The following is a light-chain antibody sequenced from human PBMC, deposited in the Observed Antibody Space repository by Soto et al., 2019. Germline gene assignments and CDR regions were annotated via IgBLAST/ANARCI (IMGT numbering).Light chain of an antibody. CDR3: QSFDTSLSGCVV. CDR1: SSNIGAGYD. Sequence: QSVLTQPPSMSGAPGQRVTISCTGSSSNIGAGYDVHWYQQHPGTAPKLLIFDNNNRPSGVPDRFSGSKSDTSASLAITGLQAEDEADYYCQSFDTSLSGCVVFGGGTQLTVL. J-gene: IGLJ2*01. CDR2: DNN. V-gene: IGLV1-40*01.